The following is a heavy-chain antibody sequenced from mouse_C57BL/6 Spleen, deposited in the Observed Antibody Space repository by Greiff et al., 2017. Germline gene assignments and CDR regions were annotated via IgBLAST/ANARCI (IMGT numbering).Heavy chain of an antibody. D-gene: IGHD3-2*02. Sequence: QVQLQQPGTELVKPGASVKLSCKASGYTFTSYWMHWVKQRPGQGLEWIGNINPSNGGTNYNEKFKSKATLTVDKSSSTAYMQLSSLTSEDSAVYYCARDGAIVSGYLAWFAYWGQGTLVTVSA. CDR3: ARDGAIVSGYLAWFAY. V-gene: IGHV1-53*01. CDR2: INPSNGGT. CDR1: GYTFTSYW. J-gene: IGHJ3*01.